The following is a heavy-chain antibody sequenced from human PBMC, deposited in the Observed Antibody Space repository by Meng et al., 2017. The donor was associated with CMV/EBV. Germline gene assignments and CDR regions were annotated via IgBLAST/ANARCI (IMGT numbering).Heavy chain of an antibody. Sequence: GESLKISCAASGFTFSYYYMSWIRQAPGKGLEWVSYISSSGSTIYYADSVKGRFTISRDNAKNSLYLQMNSLRAEDTAVYYCARDYCTNGVCYDGFDYWGQGTLVTVSS. CDR2: ISSSGSTI. CDR3: ARDYCTNGVCYDGFDY. D-gene: IGHD2-8*01. J-gene: IGHJ4*02. CDR1: GFTFSYYY. V-gene: IGHV3-11*01.